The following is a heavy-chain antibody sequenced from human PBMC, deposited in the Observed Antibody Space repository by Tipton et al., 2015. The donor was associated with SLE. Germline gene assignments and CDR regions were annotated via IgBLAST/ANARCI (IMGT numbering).Heavy chain of an antibody. CDR2: IYTSGST. CDR3: ARDVTIFGVDYYYYYMDV. CDR1: SGSVSSGAYY. V-gene: IGHV4-61*02. D-gene: IGHD3-3*01. J-gene: IGHJ6*03. Sequence: TLSLTCTVSSGSVSSGAYYWSWIRQPAGKGLEWIGRIYTSGSTNYNPSLKSRVTISVDTSKNQFSLKLSSVTAADTAVYYCARDVTIFGVDYYYYYMDVWGKGTTVTVSS.